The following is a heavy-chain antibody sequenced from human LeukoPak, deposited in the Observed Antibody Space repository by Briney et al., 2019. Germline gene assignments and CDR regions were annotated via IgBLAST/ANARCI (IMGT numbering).Heavy chain of an antibody. CDR3: ARSRGYSYGTTFLDY. CDR1: GDSITNGGYF. Sequence: PSETLSLTCTVSGDSITNGGYFWSWIRQHPGKGLEWIGYIYYDGTTYYNPSLKSRVTISVDTSKNQFSLKLSSVTAADTAVYYCARSRGYSYGTTFLDYWGQGTLVTVSS. D-gene: IGHD5-18*01. CDR2: IYYDGTT. J-gene: IGHJ4*02. V-gene: IGHV4-31*03.